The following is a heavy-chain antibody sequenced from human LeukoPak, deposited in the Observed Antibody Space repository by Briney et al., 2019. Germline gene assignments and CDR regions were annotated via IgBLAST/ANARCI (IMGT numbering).Heavy chain of an antibody. D-gene: IGHD4-11*01. CDR2: IYYSGRT. CDR3: ARGFYSPHY. Sequence: SETLSLTCTVSGGSISSDYWSWIRQPPGKGLEWIGCIYYSGRTYYNTSLKSRITISVDTSKNQFSLKLSSVTAADTAVYYCARGFYSPHYWGQGTLVSVSS. CDR1: GGSISSDY. V-gene: IGHV4-59*01. J-gene: IGHJ4*02.